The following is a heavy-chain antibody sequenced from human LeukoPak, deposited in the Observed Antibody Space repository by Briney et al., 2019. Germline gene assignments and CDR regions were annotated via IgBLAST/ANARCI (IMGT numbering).Heavy chain of an antibody. J-gene: IGHJ4*02. D-gene: IGHD6-13*01. Sequence: ASVKVSCKASGGTFSSYAISWVRQAPGQGLEWMGGIIPIFGTANYAQKFQGRVTITADESTSTAYMELSSLRSEDTAVYYCARDRRMYSSSWYDYWGQGTLVTVSS. CDR3: ARDRRMYSSSWYDY. V-gene: IGHV1-69*13. CDR1: GGTFSSYA. CDR2: IIPIFGTA.